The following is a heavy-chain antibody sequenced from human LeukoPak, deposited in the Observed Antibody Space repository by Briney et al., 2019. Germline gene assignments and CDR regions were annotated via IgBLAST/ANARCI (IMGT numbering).Heavy chain of an antibody. CDR1: GYTFTGYY. Sequence: GASVKVSCKASGYTFTGYYMRWVRQAPGQGLEWMGWINPNSGGTNYAQKFQGRVTMTRDTSISTAYMELSRLRSDDTAVYYCARDVRGYSSSSNWFDPWGQGTLVTVSS. D-gene: IGHD6-6*01. CDR3: ARDVRGYSSSSNWFDP. CDR2: INPNSGGT. V-gene: IGHV1-2*02. J-gene: IGHJ5*02.